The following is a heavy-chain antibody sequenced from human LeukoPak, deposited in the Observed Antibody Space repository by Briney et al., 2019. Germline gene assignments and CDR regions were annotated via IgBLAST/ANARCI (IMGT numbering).Heavy chain of an antibody. Sequence: GGSLRLSCAASGFQFGGFVMHWVRQAPGQGLEWVSSISGDGENTYYTASVRGRFTISRDNSKNILNLQMSSLRAEETALYYYAKRGVQGYMDVWGKGTTVIVSS. CDR1: GFQFGGFV. J-gene: IGHJ6*03. CDR2: ISGDGENT. V-gene: IGHV3-23*01. CDR3: AKRGVQGYMDV. D-gene: IGHD1-26*01.